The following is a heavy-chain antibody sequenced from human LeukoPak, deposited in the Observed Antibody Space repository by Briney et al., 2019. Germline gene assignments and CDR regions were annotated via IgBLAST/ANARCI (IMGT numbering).Heavy chain of an antibody. J-gene: IGHJ4*02. CDR3: ARDTYYYDSSGYSGFDY. V-gene: IGHV3-30-3*01. D-gene: IGHD3-22*01. CDR2: ISYDGSNK. CDR1: GFTFSSYA. Sequence: HPGGSLRLSCAASGFTFSSYAMHWVRQAPGKGLEWVAVISYDGSNKYYADSVKGRFTISRDNSKNTLCLQMNSLRAEDTAVYYCARDTYYYDSSGYSGFDYWGQGTLVTVSS.